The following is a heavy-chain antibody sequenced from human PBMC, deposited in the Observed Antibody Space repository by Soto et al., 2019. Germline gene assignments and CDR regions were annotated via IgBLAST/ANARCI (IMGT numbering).Heavy chain of an antibody. Sequence: EVQLVESGGGLVQPGGSLRLSCAASGFPVSTNYMSWVRQAPGKGLEWVSTMYGGGSTYYADSVKGRFTISRHSSKNTRYLQMSSLRAEDTAAYYCVRDRYDFWIGPPDYYNYYMDVWGTGTTVTVSS. J-gene: IGHJ6*03. V-gene: IGHV3-53*04. CDR1: GFPVSTNY. CDR2: MYGGGST. D-gene: IGHD3-3*01. CDR3: VRDRYDFWIGPPDYYNYYMDV.